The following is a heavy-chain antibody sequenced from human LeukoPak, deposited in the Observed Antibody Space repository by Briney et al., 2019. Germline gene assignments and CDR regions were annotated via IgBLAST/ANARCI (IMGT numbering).Heavy chain of an antibody. D-gene: IGHD2-15*01. J-gene: IGHJ4*02. CDR1: GFTFSSYG. CDR3: ARGWGEKGYCRGGTCNNPQFDY. Sequence: GGSLRLSCSGSGFTFSSYGMSWVRQAPGKGLEWVANIKEDGREKYYVDSVKGRFTLSKDNAKNSVYLQMNSLGAEDTAVYYCARGWGEKGYCRGGTCNNPQFDYWGQGILVTVSS. CDR2: IKEDGREK. V-gene: IGHV3-7*01.